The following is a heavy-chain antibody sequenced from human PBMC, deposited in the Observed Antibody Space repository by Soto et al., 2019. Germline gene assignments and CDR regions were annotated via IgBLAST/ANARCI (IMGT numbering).Heavy chain of an antibody. CDR1: GGSISSYD. CDR2: IYYSGST. CDR3: ARGPYDSPYIYYYYYGMDF. J-gene: IGHJ6*02. D-gene: IGHD3-3*01. V-gene: IGHV4-59*01. Sequence: XESLSLTCTVSGGSISSYDWSWIRQPPGKGLEWIGYIYYSGSTNYNPSLKSRVTISVDTSKNQFSLKLSSVTAADTAVYYCARGPYDSPYIYYYYYGMDFWGQGTTVTVSS.